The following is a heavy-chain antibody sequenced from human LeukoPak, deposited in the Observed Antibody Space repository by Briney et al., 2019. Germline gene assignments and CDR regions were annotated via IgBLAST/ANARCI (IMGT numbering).Heavy chain of an antibody. J-gene: IGHJ4*02. CDR1: GFTFSNAW. CDR3: TTDYYESSGYY. Sequence: TGGSLTLSCAVSGFTFSNAWMSWVRQAPGKGLEGVGRIKSKTDGGTTDYAAPVKGRFTISRDDSKNTLYLQMNSLKTEDTAVYYSTTDYYESSGYYWGQGTLVTVSS. CDR2: IKSKTDGGTT. V-gene: IGHV3-15*01. D-gene: IGHD3-22*01.